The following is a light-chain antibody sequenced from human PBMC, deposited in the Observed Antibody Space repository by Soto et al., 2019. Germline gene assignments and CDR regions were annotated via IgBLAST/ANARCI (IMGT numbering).Light chain of an antibody. CDR1: SSDVGAYNY. J-gene: IGLJ2*01. Sequence: QSALAQPPSASGSPGQSVTISCTGTSSDVGAYNYVSWYQQHPGKAPKLVIYEVTERPSGVPERFSGSKSGSTASLTVSGIQAEDEALYYCASYAGNNNFVLFGGGTKLTVL. CDR3: ASYAGNNNFVL. V-gene: IGLV2-8*01. CDR2: EVT.